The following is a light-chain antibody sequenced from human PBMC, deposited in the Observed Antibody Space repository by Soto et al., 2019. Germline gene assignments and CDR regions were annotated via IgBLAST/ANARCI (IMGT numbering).Light chain of an antibody. J-gene: IGKJ2*01. CDR3: QQYNSYSPT. CDR2: DAS. V-gene: IGKV1-5*01. Sequence: DLQMTQSPSTLSASVGDRVTITCRASQSISSWLAWYQQKPGKAPKLLIYDASSLESGVPSRFSGSGSGTEFTLAISSLQPEDFATYYCQQYNSYSPTFGQGTKLEIK. CDR1: QSISSW.